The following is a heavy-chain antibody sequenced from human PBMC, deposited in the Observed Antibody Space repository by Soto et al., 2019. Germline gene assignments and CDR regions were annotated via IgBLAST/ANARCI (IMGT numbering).Heavy chain of an antibody. D-gene: IGHD3-9*01. CDR3: ASCNLMTGRTFDP. J-gene: IGHJ5*02. CDR1: GGSISSGDYY. V-gene: IGHV4-30-4*01. Sequence: TSETLSLTCTVSGGSISSGDYYWSWIRQPPGKGLEWIGYIYYSGSTYYNPSLKSRVTMSVDTSKNQFSLKLSSVTAADTAVYYCASCNLMTGRTFDPWGQGTLVTVSS. CDR2: IYYSGST.